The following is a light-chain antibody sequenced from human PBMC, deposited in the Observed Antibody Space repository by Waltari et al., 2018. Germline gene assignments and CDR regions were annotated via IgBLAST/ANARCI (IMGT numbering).Light chain of an antibody. V-gene: IGKV1-39*01. Sequence: DIQMTQSPSSLSASVGDRVTITCRASQSISNYLNWYQQKPEKAPKLLLYAASSLQSGVPSRFSGSGSGTDFTLTISSLQPEDFATYYCQQSYSTPRLTFGGGTKVEIK. CDR3: QQSYSTPRLT. CDR1: QSISNY. J-gene: IGKJ4*01. CDR2: AAS.